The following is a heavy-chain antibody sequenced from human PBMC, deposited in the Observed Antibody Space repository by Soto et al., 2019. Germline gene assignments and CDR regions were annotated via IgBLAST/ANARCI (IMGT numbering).Heavy chain of an antibody. CDR3: ARMRQNYDILTGSTQTYGMDV. Sequence: ASVKVSCKASGYTFTGYYIHWVRQAPGQGLEWMGWINPNSGGTNYAQKFQGWVTMTRDTSISTAYMELSRLRSDDTAVYYCARMRQNYDILTGSTQTYGMDVWGQGTTVTVSS. CDR1: GYTFTGYY. D-gene: IGHD3-9*01. V-gene: IGHV1-2*04. J-gene: IGHJ6*02. CDR2: INPNSGGT.